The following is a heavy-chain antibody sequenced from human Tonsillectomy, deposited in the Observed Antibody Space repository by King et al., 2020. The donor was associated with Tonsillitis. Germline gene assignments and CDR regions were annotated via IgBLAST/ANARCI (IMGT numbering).Heavy chain of an antibody. CDR1: GYSFTSYW. CDR2: IYPGDSDT. D-gene: IGHD3-22*01. J-gene: IGHJ5*02. V-gene: IGHV5-51*01. Sequence: EVQLVQSGAEVKKPGESLKISCKGSGYSFTSYWIGWVRQMPGKGLEWMGIIYPGDSDTRYSPAFQGQVTISADKAISTAYLQGSSRKASDTAMYYCARRRSGDSSGYYYWFDPWGQGTLVTVSS. CDR3: ARRRSGDSSGYYYWFDP.